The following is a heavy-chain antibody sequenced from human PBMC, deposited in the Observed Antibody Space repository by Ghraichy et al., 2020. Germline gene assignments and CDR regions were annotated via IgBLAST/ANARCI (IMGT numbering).Heavy chain of an antibody. Sequence: GALRLSCAASGFSFSNAWMSWVRQAPGKGLEWVGRIKSETDGGTTDHAAPVKGRFTISRDDSKNTLYLQMNSLKTEDTAVYYCSTDEWTWGQGTLVTVSS. CDR1: GFSFSNAW. J-gene: IGHJ5*02. V-gene: IGHV3-15*01. CDR2: IKSETDGGTT. CDR3: STDEWT. D-gene: IGHD2-8*01.